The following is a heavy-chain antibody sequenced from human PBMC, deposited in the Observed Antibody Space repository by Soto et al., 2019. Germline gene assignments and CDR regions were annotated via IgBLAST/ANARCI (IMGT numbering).Heavy chain of an antibody. CDR3: ARPRRDYYYYYGMDV. J-gene: IGHJ6*02. CDR1: GFTFSGYG. CDR2: ISNDALNK. Sequence: QVQLVESGGGVVQPGRSLRLSCAASGFTFSGYGMHWVRQAPGKGLEWVAVISNDALNKYYADSVKGRFAISRDDSRNTLYLQMYSLRAEDTAVYYCARPRRDYYYYYGMDVWRQGTTVTVSS. V-gene: IGHV3-30*03.